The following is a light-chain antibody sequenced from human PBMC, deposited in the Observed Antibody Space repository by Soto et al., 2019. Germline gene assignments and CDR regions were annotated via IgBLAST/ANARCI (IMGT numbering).Light chain of an antibody. Sequence: DIVMTQSPLSLPVTPGEPASISCRSSQSLLHSNGCNYLDWYLQKPGQCPQLLIYLGSNRASGVPDRFSGSGSGTDLTLKISRVEAKDVEVYYCMQALQTPRTFGQGTKVKIK. V-gene: IGKV2-28*01. CDR2: LGS. CDR1: QSLLHSNGCNY. CDR3: MQALQTPRT. J-gene: IGKJ1*01.